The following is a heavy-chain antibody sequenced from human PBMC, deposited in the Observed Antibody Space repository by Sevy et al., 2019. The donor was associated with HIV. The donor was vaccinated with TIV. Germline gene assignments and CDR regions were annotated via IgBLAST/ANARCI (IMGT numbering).Heavy chain of an antibody. D-gene: IGHD2-8*01. Sequence: GGSLRLTCAASGFTFSKYSMSWVRQPPGKGLEWVSTLSFGCGEINYADSVKGRLTISRDNSKSSVFLPMNNLRPEDTAVYYCAREGCTKPHDYWGQGTLVTVSS. CDR1: GFTFSKYS. V-gene: IGHV3-23*01. CDR2: LSFGCGEI. J-gene: IGHJ4*02. CDR3: AREGCTKPHDY.